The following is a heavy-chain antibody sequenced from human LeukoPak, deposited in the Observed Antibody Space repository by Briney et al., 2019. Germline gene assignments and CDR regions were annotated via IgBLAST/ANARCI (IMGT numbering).Heavy chain of an antibody. Sequence: SVKVSCKASGGTFSSYAISWVRQAPGQGLEWMGGIIPIFGTANYAQKFQGRVTITTDESTSTAYMELSSLRSEDTAVYYCARDQTAVAGTGWFDPWGQGTLVTVSS. CDR1: GGTFSSYA. D-gene: IGHD6-19*01. CDR2: IIPIFGTA. J-gene: IGHJ5*02. V-gene: IGHV1-69*05. CDR3: ARDQTAVAGTGWFDP.